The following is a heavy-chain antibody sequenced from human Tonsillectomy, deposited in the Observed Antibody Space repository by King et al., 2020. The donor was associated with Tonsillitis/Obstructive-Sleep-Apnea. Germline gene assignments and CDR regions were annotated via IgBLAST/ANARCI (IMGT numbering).Heavy chain of an antibody. CDR2: IDHSGST. Sequence: VQLPQWGAGLLKPSETLSLTCAVYGGSFSGYYWSWIRQPPGKGLEWIGEIDHSGSTNYNPSLKSRVTISLDTSKTLFSLKLSSVTAADTAIYYCARASEAFDLWGQGTMVTVSS. CDR1: GGSFSGYY. CDR3: ARASEAFDL. D-gene: IGHD6-6*01. V-gene: IGHV4-34*01. J-gene: IGHJ3*01.